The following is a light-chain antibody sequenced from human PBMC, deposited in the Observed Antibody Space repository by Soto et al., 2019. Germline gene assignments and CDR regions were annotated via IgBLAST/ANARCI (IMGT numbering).Light chain of an antibody. CDR3: QQYNSYRMYT. Sequence: DIQMTQSPSTLSASVGYRVTITCRASQSISSWLAWYQQKPGKAPKLLIYDASSLESGVPSRFSGSGSGTEFTLTISSLQPDDFATYYCQQYNSYRMYTFGQGTKVDIK. CDR2: DAS. V-gene: IGKV1-5*01. J-gene: IGKJ2*01. CDR1: QSISSW.